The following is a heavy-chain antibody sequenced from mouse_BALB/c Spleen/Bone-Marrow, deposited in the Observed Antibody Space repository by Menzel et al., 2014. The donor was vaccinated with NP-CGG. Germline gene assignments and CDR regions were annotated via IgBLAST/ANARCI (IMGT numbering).Heavy chain of an antibody. Sequence: QLQLQQSGPELVKPGASVKISCKASGYTFTDYCINWVKQKPGQGLEWIGWFYPGSGNTQYNEKFKGKATVKVDTSSNTAHMQLSSLTSEGTAGYFCARPPYYDGSRRYWYFDVWGAGTTVTVSS. J-gene: IGHJ1*01. D-gene: IGHD1-1*01. CDR2: FYPGSGNT. V-gene: IGHV1-84*02. CDR1: GYTFTDYC. CDR3: ARPPYYDGSRRYWYFDV.